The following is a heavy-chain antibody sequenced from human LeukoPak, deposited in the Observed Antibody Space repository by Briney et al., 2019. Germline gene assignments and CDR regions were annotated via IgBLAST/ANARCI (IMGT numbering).Heavy chain of an antibody. CDR1: GFTFSSYS. CDR2: ISSSSSYI. J-gene: IGHJ4*02. Sequence: GGSLRLSCAASGFTFSSYSMNWVRQAPGKGLEWVSSISSSSSYIYYADSVKGRFTISRDNAKNSLYLQMNSLRAEDTAVYYCARDPGQQWPRPTDYWGQGTLVTVSS. CDR3: ARDPGQQWPRPTDY. V-gene: IGHV3-21*01. D-gene: IGHD6-19*01.